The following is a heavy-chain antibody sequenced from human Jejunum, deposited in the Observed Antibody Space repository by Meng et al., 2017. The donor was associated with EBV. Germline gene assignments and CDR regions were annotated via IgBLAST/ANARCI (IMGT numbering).Heavy chain of an antibody. CDR3: ARRVDLGVTAHFDY. J-gene: IGHJ4*02. V-gene: IGHV4-34*01. D-gene: IGHD2-21*02. Sequence: QVLLKRGGAGFLKPSETLSPTCAVYGGSFSGYSWSWIRQSPGKGLEWIGEINHSGSTNYNPSLKSRVTILVGTSKNQFSLKVNSVTAADTAVYYCARRVDLGVTAHFDYWGQGTLVTVSS. CDR2: INHSGST. CDR1: GGSFSGYS.